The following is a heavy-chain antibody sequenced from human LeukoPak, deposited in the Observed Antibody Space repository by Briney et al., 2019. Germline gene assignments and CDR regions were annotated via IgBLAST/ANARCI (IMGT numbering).Heavy chain of an antibody. Sequence: ASVKVSCKASGYTFTGYYMHWVRQALGQGLEWMGWINPNSGGTNYAQKFQGRVTMTRDTSISTAYMELSRLRSDDTAVYYCARDLLLWFGDPYYGMDVWGQGTTVTVSS. J-gene: IGHJ6*02. CDR2: INPNSGGT. CDR3: ARDLLLWFGDPYYGMDV. D-gene: IGHD3-10*01. CDR1: GYTFTGYY. V-gene: IGHV1-2*02.